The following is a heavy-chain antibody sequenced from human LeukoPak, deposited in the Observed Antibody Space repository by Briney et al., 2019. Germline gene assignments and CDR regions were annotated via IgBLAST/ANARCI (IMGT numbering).Heavy chain of an antibody. D-gene: IGHD6-6*01. CDR3: AKDRGSSSPSDY. J-gene: IGHJ4*02. V-gene: IGHV3-23*01. CDR2: ISGSGGST. CDR1: GFTFSSYA. Sequence: PGWSLRLSCAASGFTFSSYAMSWVRQAPGNGLEWVSAISGSGGSTYYAASVKGRFTISRDNSKNTLYLQMNSLRAEDTAVYYCAKDRGSSSPSDYWGQGTLVTVSS.